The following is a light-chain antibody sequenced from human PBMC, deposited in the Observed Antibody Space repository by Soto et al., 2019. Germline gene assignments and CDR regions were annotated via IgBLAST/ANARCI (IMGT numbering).Light chain of an antibody. V-gene: IGKV1-5*01. CDR3: QQYNSYRT. CDR2: DAS. J-gene: IGKJ1*01. Sequence: DIQLTQSPSTLSASVGDRVTITCRARQSISSWLAWYQQKPGKAPKLLIYDASTLESGVPSRFSGRGSGTEFTLTISSLQPDDFATYYCQQYNSYRTFGQGTKVDIK. CDR1: QSISSW.